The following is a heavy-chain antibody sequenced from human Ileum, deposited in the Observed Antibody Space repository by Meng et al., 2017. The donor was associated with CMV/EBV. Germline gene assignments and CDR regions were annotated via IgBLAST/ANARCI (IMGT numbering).Heavy chain of an antibody. D-gene: IGHD5-24*01. J-gene: IGHJ5*02. Sequence: GESLKISCAAFGVTLRTYWIHWVRQAPGQGLEWVSRVENDGSGTVYADSVKGRFTITRDKAKNMVYLQMNLLRVEDTAVYYCVFRGDVTGFDPWGQGALVTVSS. CDR1: GVTLRTYW. CDR3: VFRGDVTGFDP. CDR2: VENDGSGT. V-gene: IGHV3-74*01.